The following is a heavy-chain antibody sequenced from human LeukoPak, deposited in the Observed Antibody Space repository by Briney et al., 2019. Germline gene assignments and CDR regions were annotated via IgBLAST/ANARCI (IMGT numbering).Heavy chain of an antibody. D-gene: IGHD1-7*01. Sequence: ASVKVSCKASGYTFTSYDINWVRQATGQGLEWMGWMNPNSGNTGYAQKFQGRVTMTRNTSISTAYMELSSLRSEDTAVYYCARGFMTGTARGDWFDPWGQGTLVTVSS. V-gene: IGHV1-8*01. J-gene: IGHJ5*02. CDR1: GYTFTSYD. CDR3: ARGFMTGTARGDWFDP. CDR2: MNPNSGNT.